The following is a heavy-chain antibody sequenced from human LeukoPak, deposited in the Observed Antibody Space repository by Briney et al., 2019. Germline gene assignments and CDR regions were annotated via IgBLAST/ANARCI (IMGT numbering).Heavy chain of an antibody. Sequence: GGSLRLSCAASGFTFSSYEMNWVRQAPGKGLEWVSYISSSGSTIYYADSVKGRFTISRDNAKNSLYLQMNSLRAEDTAVYYCAKGGGGRLIYYYYMDVWGKGTTVTVSS. CDR1: GFTFSSYE. V-gene: IGHV3-48*03. D-gene: IGHD3-16*01. CDR3: AKGGGGRLIYYYYMDV. CDR2: ISSSGSTI. J-gene: IGHJ6*03.